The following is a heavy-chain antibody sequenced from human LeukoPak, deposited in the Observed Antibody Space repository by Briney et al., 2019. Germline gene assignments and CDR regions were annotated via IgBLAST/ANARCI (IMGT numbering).Heavy chain of an antibody. CDR2: ISGSGGST. V-gene: IGHV3-23*01. CDR1: GFTFSSYA. J-gene: IGHJ3*02. Sequence: GGSLGLSCAASGFTFSSYAMSWVRQAPGKGLEWVSAISGSGGSTYYADSVKGRFTISRDNSKNTLYLQMNSLRAEDTAVYYCAIHRDYYDSSALNAFDIWGQGTMVTVSS. CDR3: AIHRDYYDSSALNAFDI. D-gene: IGHD3-22*01.